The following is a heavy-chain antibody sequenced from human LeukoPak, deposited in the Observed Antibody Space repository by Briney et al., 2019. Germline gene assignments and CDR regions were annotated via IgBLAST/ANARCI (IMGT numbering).Heavy chain of an antibody. CDR3: ARGTAWRNGYETHAFDI. V-gene: IGHV3-74*03. J-gene: IGHJ3*02. CDR2: IHSDGSSI. Sequence: GGSLRLSCAAAGFTFSSYLMHWLRQAPGKGLVWVSRIHSDGSSIKSADSVKGRFTISRDNAKNTLYLQMNSLRAEDTAVYYCARGTAWRNGYETHAFDIWGQGTMVTVSS. CDR1: GFTFSSYL. D-gene: IGHD5-24*01.